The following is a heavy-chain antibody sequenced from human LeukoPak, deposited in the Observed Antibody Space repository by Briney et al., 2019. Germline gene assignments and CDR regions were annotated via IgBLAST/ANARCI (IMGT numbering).Heavy chain of an antibody. CDR3: AKASAMIVVVSKHFDY. J-gene: IGHJ4*02. Sequence: GGSLRLSCVASGFTFRSYEMNWVRQAPGKGLEWVAHIKQDGSEKYYVDSVKGRFTISRDNAKNTLYLQMNSLRAEDTAVYYCAKASAMIVVVSKHFDYWGQGTLVTVSS. CDR2: IKQDGSEK. CDR1: GFTFRSYE. V-gene: IGHV3-7*03. D-gene: IGHD3-22*01.